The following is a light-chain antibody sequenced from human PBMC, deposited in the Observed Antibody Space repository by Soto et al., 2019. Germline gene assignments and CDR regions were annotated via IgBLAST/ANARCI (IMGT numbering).Light chain of an antibody. CDR3: TSYTSTTTISVL. V-gene: IGLV2-14*01. Sequence: QSALTQPASVSGSPGQSITIACTGTSSDVGAYNYVSWYQHHPGKAPKLMIYEVSNRPSGVSDRFSGSKSGNTASLTISGLQADDEADYYCTSYTSTTTISVLFGVGTKLTVL. J-gene: IGLJ3*02. CDR2: EVS. CDR1: SSDVGAYNY.